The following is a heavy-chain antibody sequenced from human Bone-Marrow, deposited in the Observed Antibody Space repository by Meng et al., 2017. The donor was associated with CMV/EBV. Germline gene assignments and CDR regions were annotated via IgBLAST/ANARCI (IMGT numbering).Heavy chain of an antibody. CDR1: GFTFTSSA. V-gene: IGHV1-58*01. J-gene: IGHJ6*02. Sequence: SVKVSCKASGFTFTSSAVQWVRQARGQRLEWIGWIVVGSGNTNYAQKFQERVTITRDMSTSTAYMELSSLRSEDTAVYYCAGMRMPGPYYYYGMDVWGQGTTVTVSS. CDR3: AGMRMPGPYYYYGMDV. D-gene: IGHD1-14*01. CDR2: IVVGSGNT.